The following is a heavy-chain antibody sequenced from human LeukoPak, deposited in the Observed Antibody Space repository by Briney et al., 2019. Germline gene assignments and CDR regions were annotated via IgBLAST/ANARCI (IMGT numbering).Heavy chain of an antibody. CDR3: ARYCGYTDYARCYYGLTV. V-gene: IGHV3-7*01. CDR1: GFIFRNYW. J-gene: IGHJ6*02. Sequence: GGSLRLSCAASGFIFRNYWLAWVRQVPGKGLEWVANINQDGSERNYVDSLRGRFTISRDNDKNSLSLQMNSLRVEDTAVYYCARYCGYTDYARCYYGLTVWGQGTTIAVSS. D-gene: IGHD4/OR15-4a*01. CDR2: INQDGSER.